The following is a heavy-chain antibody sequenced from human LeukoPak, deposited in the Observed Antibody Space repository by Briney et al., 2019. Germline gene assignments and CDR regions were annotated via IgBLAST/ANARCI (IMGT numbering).Heavy chain of an antibody. V-gene: IGHV1-46*01. CDR3: ARAGYSLGSRWRLDY. CDR2: INPSGGST. Sequence: ASVKVSCKASGYTFTSYYMHWVRRAPGQGLEWMGIINPSGGSTSYAQKFQGRVTMTRDTSTSTVYMELSSLRSEDTAVYYCARAGYSLGSRWRLDYWGQGTLVTVSS. CDR1: GYTFTSYY. J-gene: IGHJ4*02. D-gene: IGHD5-18*01.